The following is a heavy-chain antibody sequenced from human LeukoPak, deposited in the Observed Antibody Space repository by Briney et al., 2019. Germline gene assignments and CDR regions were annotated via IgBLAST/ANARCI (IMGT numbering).Heavy chain of an antibody. D-gene: IGHD2-15*01. CDR3: ARATLDLNQFDY. CDR2: ITSSSSYI. J-gene: IGHJ4*02. V-gene: IGHV3-21*01. CDR1: GFTFSTYA. Sequence: PGGSLRLSCAASGFTFSTYAMNWVRQAPGKGLEWDSFITSSSSYIYYADSMKGRFTISRDNAKNSLYLQMNSLRAEDTAVYYCARATLDLNQFDYWGQGTLVTVTS.